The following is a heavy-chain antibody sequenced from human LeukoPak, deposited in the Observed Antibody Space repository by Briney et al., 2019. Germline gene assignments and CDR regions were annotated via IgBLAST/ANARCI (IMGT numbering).Heavy chain of an antibody. CDR1: GFTFISYA. CDR2: ISGSGGST. Sequence: GGSLRLSCAASGFTFISYAMSCGRQAPGKGLECGSAISGSGGSTYYADSVKGRFTISRDNSKNTLYLQMNSLRAEDTAVYYCARLGGDILTGSHAYYFDYWGQGTLVTVSS. V-gene: IGHV3-23*01. CDR3: ARLGGDILTGSHAYYFDY. D-gene: IGHD3-9*01. J-gene: IGHJ4*02.